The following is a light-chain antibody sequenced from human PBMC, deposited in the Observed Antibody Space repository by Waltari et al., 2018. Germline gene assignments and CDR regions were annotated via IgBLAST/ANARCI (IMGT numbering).Light chain of an antibody. Sequence: SYELTQPLSVSVALGQTARMTCGGNNIGSKTVHWYQQKPGQAPVLVIYRDSNRPPGIPERFSGSNSGNTATLTISRAQAGDEADFYCQVWDSNTAVFGGGTKLTVL. J-gene: IGLJ2*01. CDR3: QVWDSNTAV. V-gene: IGLV3-9*01. CDR2: RDS. CDR1: NIGSKT.